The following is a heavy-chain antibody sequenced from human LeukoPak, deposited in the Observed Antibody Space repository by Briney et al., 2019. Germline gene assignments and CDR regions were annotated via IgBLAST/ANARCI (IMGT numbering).Heavy chain of an antibody. CDR1: GASISTNTHY. Sequence: PSETLSLTCIVSGASISTNTHYWGWVRQPPGKGLEWIASIHHTGTPYYNPSLKSRVTISVDTSKNRFSLKLSSVTAADTAVYYCARVRDGYNIVDYWGLGTLVTVSS. V-gene: IGHV4-39*07. CDR2: IHHTGTP. J-gene: IGHJ4*02. CDR3: ARVRDGYNIVDY. D-gene: IGHD5-24*01.